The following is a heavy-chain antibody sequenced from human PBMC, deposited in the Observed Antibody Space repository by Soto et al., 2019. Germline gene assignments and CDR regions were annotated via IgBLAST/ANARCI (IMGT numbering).Heavy chain of an antibody. V-gene: IGHV3-30*02. J-gene: IGHJ6*02. CDR1: GFNISDYG. Sequence: QVQLVESGGGVVQPGGSLRLSCAVSGFNISDYGMHWVRQVPGKGLEWVALLRYDGNRKSYGDSVKGRFTLSRDKSKNTLYVQTDRPSAEDTAVYCCARDRIDFYAMDVWGPGTTVTVSS. D-gene: IGHD2-15*01. CDR2: LRYDGNRK. CDR3: ARDRIDFYAMDV.